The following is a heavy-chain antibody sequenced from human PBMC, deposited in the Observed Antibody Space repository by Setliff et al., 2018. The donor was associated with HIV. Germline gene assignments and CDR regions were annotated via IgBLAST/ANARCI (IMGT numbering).Heavy chain of an antibody. V-gene: IGHV4-39*01. J-gene: IGHJ4*02. Sequence: PWETLSLTCTVSGGSISSSSYYWGWIRQPPGKGLEWIGSIYYSGSTYYNPSLKSRVTISVDTSKNHFSLKLSSVAAADTAVYYCARTPYDFWSGHIDYWGQGTLVTVSS. D-gene: IGHD3-3*01. CDR3: ARTPYDFWSGHIDY. CDR1: GGSISSSSYY. CDR2: IYYSGST.